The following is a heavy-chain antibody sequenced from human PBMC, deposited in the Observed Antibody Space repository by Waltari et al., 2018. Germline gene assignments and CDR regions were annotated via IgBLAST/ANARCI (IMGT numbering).Heavy chain of an antibody. CDR2: INHSGST. Sequence: QVQLQQWGAGLLKPSETLSLTCAVYGGSFSGYYWSWIRQPPGKGLEWIGEINHSGSTNYNPSLKSRVTISVDTSKNQFSLKLSSVTAADTAVYYCARGLGDILTGPITDAFDIWGQGTMVTVSS. J-gene: IGHJ3*02. CDR1: GGSFSGYY. V-gene: IGHV4-34*01. D-gene: IGHD3-9*01. CDR3: ARGLGDILTGPITDAFDI.